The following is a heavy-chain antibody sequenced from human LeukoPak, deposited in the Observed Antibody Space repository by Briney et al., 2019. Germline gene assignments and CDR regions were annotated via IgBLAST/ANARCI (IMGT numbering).Heavy chain of an antibody. V-gene: IGHV3-23*01. Sequence: PGGSLRLSCSASGFSFSSYTMTWVRQAPGKGPEWVSIISGGGDTTFYTDSVKGRFTISRDNAKNSLYLQMNSLRAEDTAVYYCARDDGGDSDAFDIWGQGTMVTVSS. D-gene: IGHD3-16*01. CDR1: GFSFSSYT. J-gene: IGHJ3*02. CDR3: ARDDGGDSDAFDI. CDR2: ISGGGDTT.